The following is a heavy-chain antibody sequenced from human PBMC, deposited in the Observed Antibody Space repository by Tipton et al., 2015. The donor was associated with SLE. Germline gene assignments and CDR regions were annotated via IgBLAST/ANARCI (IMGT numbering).Heavy chain of an antibody. CDR3: AGLNWNPVEEAGDY. D-gene: IGHD1-1*01. CDR1: GGSISSYY. J-gene: IGHJ4*02. V-gene: IGHV4-59*08. CDR2: IYYSGST. Sequence: PGLVKPSETLSLTCTVSGGSISSYYWSWIRQPPGKGLGWIGYIYYSGSTNYNPSLKSRVTISVDTSKNQFSLKLSSVTAADTAVYYCAGLNWNPVEEAGDYWGQGTLVTVSS.